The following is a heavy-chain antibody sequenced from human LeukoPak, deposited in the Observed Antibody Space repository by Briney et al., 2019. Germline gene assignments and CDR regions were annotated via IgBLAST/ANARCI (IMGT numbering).Heavy chain of an antibody. CDR3: ARARYQPLLGDY. J-gene: IGHJ4*02. CDR1: GYTFTSYG. V-gene: IGHV1-18*01. D-gene: IGHD2-2*01. Sequence: ASVKVSCKASGYTFTSYGISWVRQAPGQGLEWMGWISTHNGDTNYAQKLQDRVTMTTDTSTSTAYMELRSLRSDDTAVYYCARARYQPLLGDYWGQGTLVTVSS. CDR2: ISTHNGDT.